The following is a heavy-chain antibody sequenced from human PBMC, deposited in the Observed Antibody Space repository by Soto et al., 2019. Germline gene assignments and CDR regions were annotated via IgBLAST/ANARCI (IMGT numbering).Heavy chain of an antibody. CDR1: GGSISSYY. J-gene: IGHJ4*02. Sequence: QVQLQESGPGLVKPSETLSLTCTVSGGSISSYYWSWIRQPPGKGLEWIGYIYYSGSTNYNPSLKSRVTISVDTSKNQFSLKLSSVTAADTAVYYCASQGSTYSWGYFDYWGQGTLVTVSS. D-gene: IGHD5-18*01. V-gene: IGHV4-59*01. CDR3: ASQGSTYSWGYFDY. CDR2: IYYSGST.